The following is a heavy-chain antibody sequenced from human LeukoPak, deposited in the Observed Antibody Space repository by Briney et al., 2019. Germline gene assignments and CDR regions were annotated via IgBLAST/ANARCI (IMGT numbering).Heavy chain of an antibody. CDR2: ISGSSSNI. CDR1: GFTFSSYE. CDR3: ARDFLYAFDI. V-gene: IGHV3-48*03. J-gene: IGHJ3*02. Sequence: GGSLRLSCSASGFTFSSYEMNWVRQAPGKGLEWVSYISGSSSNINYADSVKGRFTISRDNAKNSLYLQMNSLRDEDTAVYYCARDFLYAFDIWGRGTMVTVSS.